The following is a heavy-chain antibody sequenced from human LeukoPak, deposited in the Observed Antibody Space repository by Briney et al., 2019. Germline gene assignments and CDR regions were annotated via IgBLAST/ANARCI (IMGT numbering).Heavy chain of an antibody. V-gene: IGHV4-39*01. CDR2: IYYSGST. Sequence: SETLSLTCTVSGDSISSSSYYWGWIRQPPGKGLEWIGSIYYSGSTYYNPSLKTRVTISVDTSKDQFSLELSSVTAADTAVYYCARQTTVTNLFDYWGQGTLVTVSS. CDR3: ARQTTVTNLFDY. D-gene: IGHD4-17*01. CDR1: GDSISSSSYY. J-gene: IGHJ4*02.